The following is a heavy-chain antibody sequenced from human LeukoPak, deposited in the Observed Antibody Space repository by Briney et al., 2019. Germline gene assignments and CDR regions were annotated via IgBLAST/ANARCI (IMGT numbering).Heavy chain of an antibody. J-gene: IGHJ5*02. CDR1: GGSFSGYY. CDR2: INHSGST. Sequence: PWETLSLTCAVYGGSFSGYYWSWIRQPPGKGLEWIGEINHSGSTNYNPSLKSRVTISVDTSKNQFSLKLSSVTAADTAVYYCARCFRVLEWLMRGPYNWFDPGGQGPLVTVSS. V-gene: IGHV4-34*01. D-gene: IGHD3-3*01. CDR3: ARCFRVLEWLMRGPYNWFDP.